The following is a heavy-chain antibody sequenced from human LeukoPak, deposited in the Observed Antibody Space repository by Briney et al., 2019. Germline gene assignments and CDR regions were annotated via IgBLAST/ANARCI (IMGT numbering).Heavy chain of an antibody. J-gene: IGHJ6*02. CDR2: ISGSGGST. CDR1: GFTVSSNY. CDR3: ARVSGYCSSTSCYMDYGMDV. Sequence: GGSLRLSCAASGFTVSSNYMSWVRQAPGKGLEWVSAISGSGGSTYYADSVKGRFTISRDNSKNTLYLQMNSLRAEDTAVYYCARVSGYCSSTSCYMDYGMDVWGQGTTVTVSS. D-gene: IGHD2-2*02. V-gene: IGHV3-23*01.